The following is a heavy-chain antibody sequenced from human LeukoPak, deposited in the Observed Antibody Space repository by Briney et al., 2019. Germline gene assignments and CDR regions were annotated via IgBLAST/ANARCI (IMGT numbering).Heavy chain of an antibody. J-gene: IGHJ3*01. V-gene: IGHV1-8*01. CDR2: MNPNNGNT. CDR1: GYTFTSFD. D-gene: IGHD3-22*01. CDR3: ARARITMMAFDV. Sequence: ASVKVSCKASGYTFTSFDINWVRQATGQGLEGMGWMNPNNGNTGFVQKFQGRVTMTRNTPISTAYMELSSLRSDDTAVYYCARARITMMAFDVWGQGTVVTVSS.